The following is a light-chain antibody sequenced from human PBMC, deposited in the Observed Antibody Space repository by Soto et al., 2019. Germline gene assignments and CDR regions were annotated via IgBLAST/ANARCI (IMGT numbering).Light chain of an antibody. CDR1: SSDIGGYNY. CDR2: EVS. J-gene: IGLJ1*01. V-gene: IGLV2-14*01. CDR3: SSYTSSNTLV. Sequence: QSALTQPASVSGSPGQTITISCTGTSSDIGGYNYVSWYRQHPGKAPQLMIYEVSNRPSGVSNRFSASKSANTASLTISGLQAEDEADYYCSSYTSSNTLVFGTGTKVTVL.